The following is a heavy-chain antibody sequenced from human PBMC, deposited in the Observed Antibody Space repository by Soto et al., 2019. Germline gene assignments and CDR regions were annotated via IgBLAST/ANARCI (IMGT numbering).Heavy chain of an antibody. CDR2: INPNSGGT. J-gene: IGHJ6*02. CDR1: GYTFTGYY. Sequence: QVQLVQSGAEVKKPGASVKVSCKASGYTFTGYYMHWVRQAPGQGLEWMGWINPNSGGTNYAQKFQGWVTMTRDTSISTAYMELSRLRSDDTAVYYCAREDLAAAAQYYYGMDVWGQGTTVTVSS. D-gene: IGHD6-13*01. V-gene: IGHV1-2*04. CDR3: AREDLAAAAQYYYGMDV.